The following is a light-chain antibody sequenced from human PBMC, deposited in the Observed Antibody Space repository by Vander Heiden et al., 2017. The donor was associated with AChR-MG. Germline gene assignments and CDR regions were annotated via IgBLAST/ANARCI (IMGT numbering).Light chain of an antibody. CDR2: GGS. V-gene: IGLV2-14*03. Sequence: QSALTQPASLSGSPRPSVTISCTGTSSNIGTYNFVYWYRQHPGKAPKLMIYGGSDRPSGISNRFSGSKSGNTASLTITGLETEDEANYYCSSYSNTSTRVVFGGGTQLTVL. J-gene: IGLJ3*02. CDR3: SSYSNTSTRVV. CDR1: SSNIGTYNF.